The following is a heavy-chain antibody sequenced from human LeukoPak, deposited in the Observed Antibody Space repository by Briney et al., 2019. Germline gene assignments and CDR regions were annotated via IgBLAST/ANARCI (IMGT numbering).Heavy chain of an antibody. CDR3: ARGSSSSSWYFDY. D-gene: IGHD6-13*01. J-gene: IGHJ4*02. CDR1: GDSVSSNSAT. V-gene: IGHV6-1*01. CDR2: TYYRSKWYN. Sequence: SQTLSLTCAISGDSVSSNSATWTWIRQSPSRGLEWLGRTYYRSKWYNDHAVSVKGRITINPDTSKNQFSLQLNSVTPEDTAVYYCARGSSSSSWYFDYWGQGTLVTVSS.